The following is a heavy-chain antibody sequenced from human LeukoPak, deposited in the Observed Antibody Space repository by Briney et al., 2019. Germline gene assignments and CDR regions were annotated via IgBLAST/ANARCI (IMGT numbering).Heavy chain of an antibody. Sequence: GGSLRLSCTASGFNIAEYTMHWVRQPPGKGLEWVSLFSYEDDNTYYADSVEGRFTISRDSSKNSLYLQMNSLRTEDTALYYCAKDLPAGNWNYFDYWGQGTLVTVSS. CDR3: AKDLPAGNWNYFDY. CDR2: FSYEDDNT. V-gene: IGHV3-43*01. J-gene: IGHJ4*02. D-gene: IGHD1-1*01. CDR1: GFNIAEYT.